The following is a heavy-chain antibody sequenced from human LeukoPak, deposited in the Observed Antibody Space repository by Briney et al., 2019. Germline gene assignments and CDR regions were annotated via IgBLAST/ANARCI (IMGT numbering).Heavy chain of an antibody. Sequence: GGSLRLSCAASGFTFSSYAMHWVRQAPGKGLEWVAVISYDGSNKYYADSVKGRFTISRDNAKNALYLQMNSLRAEDTAVYFCARSVIGASGVLDYWGQGTLVTVSS. D-gene: IGHD5/OR15-5a*01. J-gene: IGHJ4*02. CDR3: ARSVIGASGVLDY. V-gene: IGHV3-30*04. CDR2: ISYDGSNK. CDR1: GFTFSSYA.